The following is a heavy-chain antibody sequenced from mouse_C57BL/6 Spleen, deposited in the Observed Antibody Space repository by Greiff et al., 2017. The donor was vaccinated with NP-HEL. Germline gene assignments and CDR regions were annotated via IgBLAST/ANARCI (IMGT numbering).Heavy chain of an antibody. J-gene: IGHJ4*01. Sequence: EVQLVESGGGLVKPGASLKLSCAASGFTFTSYSMSWVRQTPEKGLEWVATIRAAGSDTNYPHNVKGRSTISRDKATSNLYLQMSQLKSEDTAVYYCARENVVTADAMDYWGQGTSVTVSA. CDR1: GFTFTSYS. D-gene: IGHD2-1*01. CDR2: IRAAGSDT. CDR3: ARENVVTADAMDY. V-gene: IGHV5-4*01.